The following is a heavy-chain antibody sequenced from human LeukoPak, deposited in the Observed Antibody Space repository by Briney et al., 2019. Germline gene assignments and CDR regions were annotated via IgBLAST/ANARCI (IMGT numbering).Heavy chain of an antibody. CDR1: GYTFTSYG. CDR3: AREDCTNGVCYRSFDY. Sequence: ASVKVSCKASGYTFTSYGISWVRQAPGQGLEWMGWISAYNGNTNYAQKLQGRVTMTTDTSTSTAYMELRSLRSEDTAVYYCAREDCTNGVCYRSFDYWGQGTLVTVSS. J-gene: IGHJ4*02. V-gene: IGHV1-18*01. CDR2: ISAYNGNT. D-gene: IGHD2-8*01.